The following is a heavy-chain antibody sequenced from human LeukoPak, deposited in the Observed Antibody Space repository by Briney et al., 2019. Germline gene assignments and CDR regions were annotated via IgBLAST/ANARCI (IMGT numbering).Heavy chain of an antibody. J-gene: IGHJ3*02. CDR3: ARGDYYDSSGFYIDAFDI. V-gene: IGHV3-7*01. CDR2: IKQDGSEK. Sequence: PGGSLRLSCAASGFTFSRYWMSWVRQAPGKGLEWVGNIKQDGSEKFYVDSVKGRFTISRDNAKKSLYLQMNSLRADDTAVYFCARGDYYDSSGFYIDAFDIWGQGTMVTVSS. CDR1: GFTFSRYW. D-gene: IGHD3-22*01.